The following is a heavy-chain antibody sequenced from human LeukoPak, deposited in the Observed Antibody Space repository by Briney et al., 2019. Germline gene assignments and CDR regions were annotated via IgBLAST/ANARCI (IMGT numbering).Heavy chain of an antibody. CDR2: ISGSGGST. J-gene: IGHJ6*02. D-gene: IGHD3-10*01. CDR3: AKRGPYYYYGMDV. CDR1: GFTFNIYG. V-gene: IGHV3-23*01. Sequence: GRSLRLSCAASGFTFNIYGMHWVRQDPGKGLEWVSAISGSGGSTYYADSVKGRFTISRDNSKNTLYLQMNSLRAEDTAVYYCAKRGPYYYYGMDVWGQGTTVTVSS.